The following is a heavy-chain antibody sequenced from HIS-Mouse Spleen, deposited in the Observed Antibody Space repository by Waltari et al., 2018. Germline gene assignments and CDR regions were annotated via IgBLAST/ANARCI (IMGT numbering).Heavy chain of an antibody. CDR3: AREIPYSSSWYDWYFDL. Sequence: QLQLQESGPGLVKPSETLSLTCTVSGGSISSSSYYWGWIRQPPGKGLEWIGSIYYRGSTYYNPSLKSRVTISVDTSKNQFSLKLSSVTAADTAVYYCAREIPYSSSWYDWYFDLWSRGTLVTVSS. J-gene: IGHJ2*01. D-gene: IGHD6-13*01. V-gene: IGHV4-39*07. CDR1: GGSISSSSYY. CDR2: IYYRGST.